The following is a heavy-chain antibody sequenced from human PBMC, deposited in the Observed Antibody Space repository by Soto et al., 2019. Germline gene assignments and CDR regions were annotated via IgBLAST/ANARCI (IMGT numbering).Heavy chain of an antibody. CDR3: ARYYSNQFDY. D-gene: IGHD4-4*01. Sequence: SETLSLTCTVSGGSISSYYWSWIRQPPGKGLEWIGYIYYSGSTNYNPSLKSRVTISVDTSKNQFSLKLSSVTAADTAVYYCARYYSNQFDYWGQGTLVTVSS. J-gene: IGHJ4*02. CDR1: GGSISSYY. V-gene: IGHV4-59*08. CDR2: IYYSGST.